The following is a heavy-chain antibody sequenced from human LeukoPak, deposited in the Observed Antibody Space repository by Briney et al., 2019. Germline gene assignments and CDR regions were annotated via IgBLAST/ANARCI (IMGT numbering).Heavy chain of an antibody. CDR2: ISAYNGNT. CDR3: ARDHSTMVRGVHDY. V-gene: IGHV1-18*01. CDR1: GYTFTSYG. J-gene: IGHJ4*02. D-gene: IGHD3-10*01. Sequence: ASAKVSCKASGYTFTSYGISWVRQAPGQGLEWMGWISAYNGNTNYAQKLQGRVTMTTDTSTSTAYMELRSLRSDDTAVYYCARDHSTMVRGVHDYWGQGTLVTVSS.